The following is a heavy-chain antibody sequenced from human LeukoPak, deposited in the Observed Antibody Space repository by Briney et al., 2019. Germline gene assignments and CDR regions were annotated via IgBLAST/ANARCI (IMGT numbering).Heavy chain of an antibody. CDR1: GYTFTSYD. J-gene: IGHJ4*02. Sequence: ASVKVSCKASGYTFTSYDFNWLRQATGQGPEWMGWMNPNSGATGYAQKFQGRITMTRNTSISTAYMELSSLRSEDTAVYFCARGRGVTELISWGQGTLVTVSS. CDR3: ARGRGVTELIS. CDR2: MNPNSGAT. D-gene: IGHD3-10*01. V-gene: IGHV1-8*01.